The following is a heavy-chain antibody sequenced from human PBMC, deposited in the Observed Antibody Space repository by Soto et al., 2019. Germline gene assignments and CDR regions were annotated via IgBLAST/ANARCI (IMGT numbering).Heavy chain of an antibody. V-gene: IGHV3-53*01. Sequence: GGSLRLSCAASGFTVGSNYMSWVRQAPGKGLEWVSVIYSEGTPYYADSVKGRFTISRENSNNTLYLHMNNLRAEDTAVYYCARSTYYDILTGSYYYYAMDVWGQGTTVTSP. CDR3: ARSTYYDILTGSYYYYAMDV. CDR2: IYSEGTP. CDR1: GFTVGSNY. J-gene: IGHJ6*02. D-gene: IGHD3-9*01.